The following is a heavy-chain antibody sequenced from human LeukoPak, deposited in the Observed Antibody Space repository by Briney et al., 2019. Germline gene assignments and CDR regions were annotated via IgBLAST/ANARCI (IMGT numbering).Heavy chain of an antibody. Sequence: GSLRLSCAASGITFVTAWMSWVRQAPGKGLEWIGEINHSGSTNYNPSLKSRVTISVDTSKNQFSLKLSSVTAADTAVYYCASPSAAIGSIDAFDIWGQGTMVTVSS. V-gene: IGHV4-34*01. CDR2: INHSGST. J-gene: IGHJ3*02. CDR1: GITFVTAW. D-gene: IGHD2-2*01. CDR3: ASPSAAIGSIDAFDI.